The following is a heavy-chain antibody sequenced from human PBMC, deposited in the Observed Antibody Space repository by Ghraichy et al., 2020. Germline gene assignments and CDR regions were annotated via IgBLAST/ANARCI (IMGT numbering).Heavy chain of an antibody. J-gene: IGHJ4*02. CDR3: AAEYYYDSSGCSRY. D-gene: IGHD3-22*01. Sequence: GESLNISCAASGLTFDDYTMHWVRQAPGKGLEWVSLITWNGGSTYYADSVKGRFTASRDNSKNSLYLQMNSLRTEDTALYYCAAEYYYDSSGCSRYWGQGTLVTVSS. CDR1: GLTFDDYT. CDR2: ITWNGGST. V-gene: IGHV3-43*01.